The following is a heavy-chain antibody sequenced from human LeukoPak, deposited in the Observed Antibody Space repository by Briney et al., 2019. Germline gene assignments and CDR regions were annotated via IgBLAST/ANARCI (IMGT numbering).Heavy chain of an antibody. CDR1: GGSISSGSYY. D-gene: IGHD6-25*01. CDR2: IYYSGST. CDR3: ARLGEVLEIDY. J-gene: IGHJ4*02. Sequence: PSETLSLTCTVSGGSISSGSYYWSWIRQPAGKGLEWIGYIYYSGSTYYNPSLKSRVTISVDTSKNQFSLKLSSVTAADTAVYYCARLGEVLEIDYWGQGTLVTVSS. V-gene: IGHV4-30-4*08.